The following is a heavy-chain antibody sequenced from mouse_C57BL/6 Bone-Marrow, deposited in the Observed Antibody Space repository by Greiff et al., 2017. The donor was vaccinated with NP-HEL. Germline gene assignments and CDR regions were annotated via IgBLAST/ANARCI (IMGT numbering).Heavy chain of an antibody. V-gene: IGHV5-6*01. J-gene: IGHJ1*03. Sequence: EVNVVESGGDLVKPGGSLKLSCAASGFTFSSYGMSWVRQTPDKRLEWVATISIGGSYTYYPDSVKGRFTISRDTAKNTLYLQMSSLKSEGTAMYDCAGQGRPNCCYWYFDVWGTGTTVTVSS. D-gene: IGHD4-1*01. CDR2: ISIGGSYT. CDR1: GFTFSSYG. CDR3: AGQGRPNCCYWYFDV.